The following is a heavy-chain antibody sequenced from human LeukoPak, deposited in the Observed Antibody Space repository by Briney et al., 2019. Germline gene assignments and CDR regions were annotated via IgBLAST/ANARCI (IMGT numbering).Heavy chain of an antibody. CDR3: ARSGLWWGGLATYYFDY. J-gene: IGHJ4*02. CDR2: IYYSGST. Sequence: PSETLSLTCTVSGGSISSSRYSWGWIRQPPGKGLEWIGSIYYSGSTYYNPSLKSRVTISVDTSKNQFSLKLSSVTAADTAVYYCARSGLWWGGLATYYFDYWGQGTLVTVSS. V-gene: IGHV4-39*01. CDR1: GGSISSSRYS. D-gene: IGHD2-21*01.